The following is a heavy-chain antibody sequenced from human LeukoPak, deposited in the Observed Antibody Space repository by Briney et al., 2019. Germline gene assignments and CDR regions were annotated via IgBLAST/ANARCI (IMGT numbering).Heavy chain of an antibody. CDR2: ISYDGSNK. V-gene: IGHV3-30*03. Sequence: GGSLRLSCAASGFTFSSYGMHWVRQAPGKGLEWVAVISYDGSNKYYADSVKGRFTISRDNSKNTLYLQMNSLRAEDTAVYYCALGVVTDPSLDYWGQGTLVTVSS. J-gene: IGHJ4*02. D-gene: IGHD3-22*01. CDR1: GFTFSSYG. CDR3: ALGVVTDPSLDY.